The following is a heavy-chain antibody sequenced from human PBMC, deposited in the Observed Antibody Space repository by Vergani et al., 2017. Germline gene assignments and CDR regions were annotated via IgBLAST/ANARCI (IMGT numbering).Heavy chain of an antibody. CDR1: GYTFTSYG. Sequence: QVQLVQSGAEVKKPGASVKVSCKASGYTFTSYGISWVRQAPGQGLEWMGWISAYNGNTNYAQKLQGRVTMTTDTSTSTAYRELRSLRSDDTAVYYCAKPIIAVAGTVPFDYWGQGTLVTVSS. CDR2: ISAYNGNT. V-gene: IGHV1-18*01. J-gene: IGHJ4*02. CDR3: AKPIIAVAGTVPFDY. D-gene: IGHD6-19*01.